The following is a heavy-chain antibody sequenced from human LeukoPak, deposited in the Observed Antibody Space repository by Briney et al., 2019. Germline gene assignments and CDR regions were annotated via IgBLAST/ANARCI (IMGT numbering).Heavy chain of an antibody. CDR3: ARRAGAYSHPYDY. V-gene: IGHV3-66*04. CDR1: GFNVRTNY. J-gene: IGHJ4*02. Sequence: GGSLRLSCAASGFNVRTNYMSWVRQAPGKGLEWVSVIYSGGSTYYADSVTGRFTISRDNSKNTLYLQMISLRAEDTAVYYCARRAGAYSHPYDYWGQGTLVTVSS. D-gene: IGHD4/OR15-4a*01. CDR2: IYSGGST.